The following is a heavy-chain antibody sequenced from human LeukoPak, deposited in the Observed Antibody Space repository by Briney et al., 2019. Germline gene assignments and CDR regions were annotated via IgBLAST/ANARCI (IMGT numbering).Heavy chain of an antibody. D-gene: IGHD3-3*01. CDR1: GYTFTSYD. CDR2: ISAYNGNT. Sequence: ASVRVSCKASGYTFTSYDINWVRQAPGQGLEWMGWISAYNGNTNYAQKLQGRVTMTTDTSTSTAYMELRSLRSDDTAVYYCARVYYDFWSGYKANDYWGQGTLVTVSS. CDR3: ARVYYDFWSGYKANDY. J-gene: IGHJ4*02. V-gene: IGHV1-18*01.